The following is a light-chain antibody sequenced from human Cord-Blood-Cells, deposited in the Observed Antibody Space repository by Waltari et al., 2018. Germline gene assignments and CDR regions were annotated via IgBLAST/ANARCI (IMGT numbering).Light chain of an antibody. CDR1: STYVGVYNY. Sequence: QSPLTQPAPLSASPGQSLTLSCPGTSTYVGVYNYVSWYQQHPGKAPKLRIYEVSNRPSGVSNRFSGSKSGNTASLTISGLQAEDEADYYCSSYTSSSTLEVFGTGTKVTVL. V-gene: IGLV2-14*01. J-gene: IGLJ1*01. CDR3: SSYTSSSTLEV. CDR2: EVS.